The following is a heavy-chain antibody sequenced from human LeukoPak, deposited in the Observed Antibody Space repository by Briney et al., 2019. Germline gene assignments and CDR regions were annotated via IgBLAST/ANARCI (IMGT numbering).Heavy chain of an antibody. CDR3: ARDHGNPDWYFDL. CDR2: MNPSDGST. CDR1: GYTFTTYY. V-gene: IGHV1-46*01. Sequence: ASVKVSCKASGYTFTTYYMHWVRQAPGQGLEWMGIMNPSDGSTSYAQKFQGRVTMTRDTSTSTVYMELSSLRSEDTAVYYCARDHGNPDWYFDLWGRGTLATVSS. J-gene: IGHJ2*01.